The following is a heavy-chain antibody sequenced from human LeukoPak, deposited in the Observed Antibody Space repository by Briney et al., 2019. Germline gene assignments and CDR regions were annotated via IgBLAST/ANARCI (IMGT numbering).Heavy chain of an antibody. D-gene: IGHD3-10*01. Sequence: SETLSLTCTVSGGSISSYYWSWIRQPAGKGLEWIGRIYTSGSTNYNPSLKSRVIILIDTAKNHFSLNLSSVTAADTAVYYCARSDGYGLVGIWGQGTMITVSS. CDR3: ARSDGYGLVGI. CDR2: IYTSGST. J-gene: IGHJ3*02. V-gene: IGHV4-4*07. CDR1: GGSISSYY.